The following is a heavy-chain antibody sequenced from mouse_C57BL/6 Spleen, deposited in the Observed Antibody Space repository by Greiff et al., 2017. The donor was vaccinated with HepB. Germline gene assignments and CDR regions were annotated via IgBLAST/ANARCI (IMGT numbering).Heavy chain of an antibody. J-gene: IGHJ2*01. CDR1: GSTFPSYW. V-gene: IGHV1-52*01. CDR3: ALDGHDFGS. CDR2: IDPSDSKT. D-gene: IGHD2-3*01. Sequence: QVQLQQPGAELVRPGSSVKLSCKASGSTFPSYWMHWVKQRPIQGLEWIGNIDPSDSKTNYNKKCKDKATLTLDNSSSTADMQRSSLTSEDSAVYYCALDGHDFGSWGQGTTLTVSS.